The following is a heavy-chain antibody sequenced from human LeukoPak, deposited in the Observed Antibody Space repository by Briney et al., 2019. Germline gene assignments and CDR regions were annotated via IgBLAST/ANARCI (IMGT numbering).Heavy chain of an antibody. Sequence: ASVTVSCKASGYTFTSYGISWVRQAPGQGLEWMGWISAYNGNTNYAQKLQGRVTMTTDTSTSTAYMELRSLRSDVTAVYYRARVASYSSGWVYWGQGTLVTVSS. CDR3: ARVASYSSGWVY. J-gene: IGHJ4*02. D-gene: IGHD6-19*01. V-gene: IGHV1-18*01. CDR2: ISAYNGNT. CDR1: GYTFTSYG.